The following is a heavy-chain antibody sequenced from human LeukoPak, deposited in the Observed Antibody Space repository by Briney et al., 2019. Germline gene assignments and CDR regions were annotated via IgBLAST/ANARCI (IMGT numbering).Heavy chain of an antibody. J-gene: IGHJ3*02. CDR1: GFTFSSYA. CDR2: ISGSGGST. D-gene: IGHD3-22*01. CDR3: AKVGENYYDSSGYYHDAFDI. Sequence: GGSLRLSCAASGFTFSSYAMSWVHQAPGKGLEWVSAISGSGGSTYYADSVKGRFTISRDNSKNTLYLQMNSLRAEDTAVYYCAKVGENYYDSSGYYHDAFDIWGQGTMVTVSS. V-gene: IGHV3-23*01.